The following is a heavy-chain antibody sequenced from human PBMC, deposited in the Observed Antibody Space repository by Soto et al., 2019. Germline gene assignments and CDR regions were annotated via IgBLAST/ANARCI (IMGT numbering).Heavy chain of an antibody. D-gene: IGHD7-27*01. CDR3: ASGPSGDKVHY. V-gene: IGHV4-30-4*01. CDR1: GGSIRSDDYC. Sequence: QVQLQESGPGLVEPSQTLSLTCTVSGGSIRSDDYCWSWIRQPPDKGLEWIGHIDTGGNTYRRPSFKSRITISVDASETQFYLKLSSVTAADTAVYFCASGPSGDKVHYWGQGILVTVSS. CDR2: IDTGGNT. J-gene: IGHJ4*02.